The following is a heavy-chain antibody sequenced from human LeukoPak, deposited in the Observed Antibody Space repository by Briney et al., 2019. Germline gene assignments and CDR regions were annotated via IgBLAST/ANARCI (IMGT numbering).Heavy chain of an antibody. CDR2: IYSGGST. V-gene: IGHV3-53*01. D-gene: IGHD5-24*01. Sequence: GGSLRLSCAASGFTFDDYGMSWVRQAPGKGLEWVSVIYSGGSTYYADSVKGRFTISRDNSKNTLYLQMNSLRAEDTAVYYCAKGVEMATRDAFDIWGQGTMVTVSS. CDR1: GFTFDDYG. J-gene: IGHJ3*02. CDR3: AKGVEMATRDAFDI.